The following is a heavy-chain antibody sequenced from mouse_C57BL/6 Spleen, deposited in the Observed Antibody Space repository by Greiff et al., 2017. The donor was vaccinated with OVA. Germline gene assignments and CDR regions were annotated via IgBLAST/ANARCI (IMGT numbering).Heavy chain of an antibody. J-gene: IGHJ3*01. CDR3: ANYDPFAY. CDR2: ISGGGGNT. D-gene: IGHD2-4*01. Sequence: EVQGVESGGGLVKPGGSLKLSCAASGFTFSSYTMSWVRQTPEKRLEWVATISGGGGNTYYPDSVKGRFTISRDNAKNTLYLQMSSLRSEDTALYYCANYDPFAYWGQGTLVTVSA. V-gene: IGHV5-9*04. CDR1: GFTFSSYT.